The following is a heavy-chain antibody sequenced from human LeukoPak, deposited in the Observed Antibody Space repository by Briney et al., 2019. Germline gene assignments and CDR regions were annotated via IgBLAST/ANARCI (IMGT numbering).Heavy chain of an antibody. V-gene: IGHV3-30*18. CDR2: ISFDGSNK. D-gene: IGHD6-13*01. J-gene: IGHJ4*02. Sequence: GGSLRLSCAASGFTFSSYDMHWVRQAPGKGLEWVAVISFDGSNKYYADSVKGRFTISRDNSKSTLYLQMNSLRAEDTAVYCCAKPTLYGSSWYFFDYWGQGTLVTVSS. CDR1: GFTFSSYD. CDR3: AKPTLYGSSWYFFDY.